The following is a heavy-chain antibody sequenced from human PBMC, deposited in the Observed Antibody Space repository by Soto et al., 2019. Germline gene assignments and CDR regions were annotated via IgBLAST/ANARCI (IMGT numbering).Heavy chain of an antibody. Sequence: PGGSLRLSCAASGFTFSSYAMSWVRQAPGKGLEWVSAISGSGGSTYYADSVKGRFTISRDNSKNTLYLQMNSLRAEDTAVYYCANLGLVYAMGLVPSDYWGQGTLVTVSS. J-gene: IGHJ4*02. CDR2: ISGSGGST. CDR3: ANLGLVYAMGLVPSDY. V-gene: IGHV3-23*01. CDR1: GFTFSSYA. D-gene: IGHD2-8*01.